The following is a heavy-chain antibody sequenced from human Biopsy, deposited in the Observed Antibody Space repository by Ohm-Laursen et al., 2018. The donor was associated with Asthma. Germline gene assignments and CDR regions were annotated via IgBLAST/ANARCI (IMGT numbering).Heavy chain of an antibody. D-gene: IGHD1-1*01. Sequence: RSLRLSCTASGFSFSNFAIHWVRQAPGKGLEWVGVISKDASTQDYADSVKGRFTISRDNSKNTLYLQMNSLRAEDTAVYYCAKESGSNYAFDIWGQGTMVTVSS. CDR2: ISKDASTQ. V-gene: IGHV3-30*18. J-gene: IGHJ3*02. CDR1: GFSFSNFA. CDR3: AKESGSNYAFDI.